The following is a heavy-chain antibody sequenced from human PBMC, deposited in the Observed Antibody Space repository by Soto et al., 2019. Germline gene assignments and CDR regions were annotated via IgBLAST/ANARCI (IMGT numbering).Heavy chain of an antibody. CDR2: IKSDGSEK. V-gene: IGHV3-7*04. D-gene: IGHD2-2*01. Sequence: EVQLVQSGGGLVQPGGSLTLSCAASGFTFSSHWMSWFRRAPGKGLEWVANIKSDGSEKYYADSVKGRFTVSRDNAQNSVFLQMNRLRAEDTAVYYCTRVHMVAVPAASPWFDPWGQGTRVTVSS. CDR1: GFTFSSHW. J-gene: IGHJ5*02. CDR3: TRVHMVAVPAASPWFDP.